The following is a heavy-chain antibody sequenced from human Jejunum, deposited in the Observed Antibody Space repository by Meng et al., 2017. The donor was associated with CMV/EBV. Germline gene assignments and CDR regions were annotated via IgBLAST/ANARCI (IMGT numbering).Heavy chain of an antibody. CDR2: ISADGNKK. CDR3: AREDDYRNYFDH. CDR1: GFTFRNHP. D-gene: IGHD4-11*01. Sequence: SGFTFRNHPMHWVRQAPGKGLEWLAVISADGNKKYHADSVMGRFTISRDNSKNTLSLQMNGLRGEDTAVYYCAREDDYRNYFDHWGRGTQVTVSS. V-gene: IGHV3-30-3*01. J-gene: IGHJ4*02.